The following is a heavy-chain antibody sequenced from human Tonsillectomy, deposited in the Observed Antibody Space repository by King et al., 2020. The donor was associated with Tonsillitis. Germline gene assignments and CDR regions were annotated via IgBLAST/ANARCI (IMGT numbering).Heavy chain of an antibody. CDR2: ISFDATKK. CDR3: ARLFGDSEVDLDY. D-gene: IGHD2-21*02. Sequence: QLVQSGGGVGQPGRSLRLSCAASGFTFSSYAMHWVRQAPGKGLEWVAVISFDATKKYYADSVKGRFTISRDNSKNTLYLQMKSLGAEDTAVYYCARLFGDSEVDLDYWGQGTLVTVSS. V-gene: IGHV3-30*04. J-gene: IGHJ4*02. CDR1: GFTFSSYA.